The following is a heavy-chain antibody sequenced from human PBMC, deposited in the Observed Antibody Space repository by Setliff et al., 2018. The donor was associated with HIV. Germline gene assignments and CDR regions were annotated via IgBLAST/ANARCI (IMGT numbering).Heavy chain of an antibody. J-gene: IGHJ4*02. Sequence: ASVKVSCKASGYPFTAYGIRWVRQAPGQGLEWMGWISGYSGNTNYTQKLQGRVTVTADTSTSTAYMELRSLRSDDTAVYYCARDSCSGTSCNVFDYWGQGTLVTVSS. CDR3: ARDSCSGTSCNVFDY. CDR2: ISGYSGNT. V-gene: IGHV1-18*01. CDR1: GYPFTAYG. D-gene: IGHD2-2*01.